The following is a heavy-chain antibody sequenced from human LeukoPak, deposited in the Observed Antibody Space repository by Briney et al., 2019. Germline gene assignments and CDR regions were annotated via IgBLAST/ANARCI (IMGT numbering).Heavy chain of an antibody. D-gene: IGHD3-10*01. CDR3: ARDRGFGQADV. Sequence: GGSLRLSCAASGFTFSDFAMSWVRQAPGKGLEWVAGISGSGGNTYYADSVKGRFTISRDNAKNSLYLQMNSLRAEDTAVYYCARDRGFGQADVWGKGTTVTVSS. CDR2: ISGSGGNT. CDR1: GFTFSDFA. J-gene: IGHJ6*04. V-gene: IGHV3-23*01.